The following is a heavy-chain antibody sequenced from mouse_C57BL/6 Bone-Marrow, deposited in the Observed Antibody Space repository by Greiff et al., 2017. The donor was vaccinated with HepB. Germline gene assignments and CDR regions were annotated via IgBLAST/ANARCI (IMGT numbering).Heavy chain of an antibody. CDR1: GYTFTSYW. J-gene: IGHJ4*01. Sequence: QVQLQQPGAELVKPGASVKLSCKASGYTFTSYWMQWVKQRPGQGLEWIGEIDPSDSYTNYNGKFKGKATLTADKSSSTAYMQLSSLTSEDSAVYFCARDGYGSTLYAMDYWGQGTSVTVSS. D-gene: IGHD1-1*01. V-gene: IGHV1-50*01. CDR2: IDPSDSYT. CDR3: ARDGYGSTLYAMDY.